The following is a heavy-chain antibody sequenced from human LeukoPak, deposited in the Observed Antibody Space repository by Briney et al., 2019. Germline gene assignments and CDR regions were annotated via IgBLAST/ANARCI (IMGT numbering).Heavy chain of an antibody. CDR1: GGSFSGYY. Sequence: SETLSLTCAVYGGSFSGYYWSWIRQPPGKGLEWIGEINHSGSTNYNPSLKSRVTISVDTSKNQFSLKLSSVTAADTAVYYCARGNPYGSGGYPYRYWGQGTLVTVSS. CDR3: ARGNPYGSGGYPYRY. CDR2: INHSGST. V-gene: IGHV4-34*01. J-gene: IGHJ4*02. D-gene: IGHD3-10*01.